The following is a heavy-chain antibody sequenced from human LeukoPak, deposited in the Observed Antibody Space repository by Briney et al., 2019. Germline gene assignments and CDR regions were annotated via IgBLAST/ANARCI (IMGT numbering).Heavy chain of an antibody. CDR1: GYTFTNYY. CDR3: AKGSSSSRPYYFDY. V-gene: IGHV1-46*01. J-gene: IGHJ4*02. Sequence: ASVKVSCKASGYTFTNYYIHWVRQAPGQGLEWMGIINPSGGSTSSAQKFQGRVTMTRDTSTSTVYMEMSSLRSEDTAVYYCAKGSSSSRPYYFDYWGQGTLVTVSS. D-gene: IGHD6-13*01. CDR2: INPSGGST.